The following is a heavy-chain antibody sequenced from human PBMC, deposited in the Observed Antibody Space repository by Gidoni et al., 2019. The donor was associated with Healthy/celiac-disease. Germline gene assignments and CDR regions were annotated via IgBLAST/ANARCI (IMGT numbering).Heavy chain of an antibody. Sequence: QVQLQESGPGLVKPSQTLSLTYTVSGGSISSGSYYWSWIRQPAGKGLEWIGRIYTSGSTNYNPSLKSRVTISVDTSKNQFSLKLSSVTAADTAVYYCARDFAVAAFDYWGQGTLVTVSS. V-gene: IGHV4-61*02. J-gene: IGHJ4*02. CDR2: IYTSGST. CDR1: GGSISSGSYY. D-gene: IGHD6-19*01. CDR3: ARDFAVAAFDY.